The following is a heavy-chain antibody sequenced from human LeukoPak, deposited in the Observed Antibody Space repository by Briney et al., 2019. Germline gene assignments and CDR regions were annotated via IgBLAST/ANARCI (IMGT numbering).Heavy chain of an antibody. V-gene: IGHV3-74*01. CDR1: GFTFSSYW. J-gene: IGHJ6*03. CDR2: INSDGSST. CDR3: AREEGITMVRGLTRYYYYYMDV. Sequence: PGGSLRLSCAASGFTFSSYWMHWVRQAPGKGLVWVSRINSDGSSTSYADSVKGRFTISRDNAKNTLYLQMNSLRAEDTAVYYCAREEGITMVRGLTRYYYYYMDVWGKGTTVTISS. D-gene: IGHD3-10*01.